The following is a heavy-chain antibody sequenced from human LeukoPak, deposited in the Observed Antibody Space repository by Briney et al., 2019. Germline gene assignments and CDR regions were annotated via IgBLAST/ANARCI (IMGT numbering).Heavy chain of an antibody. J-gene: IGHJ4*02. CDR3: ARGSITMVRGVISY. CDR2: INHSGST. CDR1: GGSFSGYY. V-gene: IGHV4-34*01. Sequence: SETLSLTCAVYGGSFSGYYWSWIRQPPGEGLEWIGEINHSGSTNYNPSLKSRVTISVGTSKNQFSLKLSSVTAADTAVYYCARGSITMVRGVISYWGQGTLVTVSS. D-gene: IGHD3-10*01.